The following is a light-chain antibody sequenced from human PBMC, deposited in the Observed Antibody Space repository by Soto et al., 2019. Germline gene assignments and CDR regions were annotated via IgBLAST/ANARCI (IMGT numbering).Light chain of an antibody. CDR3: QQYGSSIT. V-gene: IGKV3-20*01. Sequence: EVMLTQSPGTLSLPPGERATLSCRASQSVPRSYLAWYQQKPGQAPRLLIYGTSSRATGIPDRFSGSGSGTDFTLTISRLEPEDFAVFYCQQYGSSITFGQGTRLAI. CDR1: QSVPRSY. CDR2: GTS. J-gene: IGKJ5*01.